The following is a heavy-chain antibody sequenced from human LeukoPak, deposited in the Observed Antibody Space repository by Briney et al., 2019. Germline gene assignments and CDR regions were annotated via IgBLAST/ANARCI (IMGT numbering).Heavy chain of an antibody. CDR1: GYTFTSYG. D-gene: IGHD3-22*01. J-gene: IGHJ4*02. CDR2: ISAYNGNT. V-gene: IGHV1-18*01. CDR3: ARATYYYDSSGYYWY. Sequence: GASVKVSCKASGYTFTSYGISWVRQAPGQGLEWMGWISAYNGNTNYAQKLQGRVTTTTDTSTSTAYMELRSLRSDDTAVYYCARATYYYDSSGYYWYWGQGTLVTVSS.